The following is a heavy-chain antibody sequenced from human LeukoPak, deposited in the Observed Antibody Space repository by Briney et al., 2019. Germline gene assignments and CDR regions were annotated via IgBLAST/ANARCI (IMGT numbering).Heavy chain of an antibody. Sequence: GGSLRLSCAASGFTFDDYAMHWVRQAPGKGLEWVSGISWNSGSIGYADSVKGRFTISRDNAKNSLYLQMNSLRAEDTALYYCAKGGGILWFGELSYYFDYWGQGTLVTVSS. D-gene: IGHD3-10*01. V-gene: IGHV3-9*01. CDR3: AKGGGILWFGELSYYFDY. J-gene: IGHJ4*02. CDR2: ISWNSGSI. CDR1: GFTFDDYA.